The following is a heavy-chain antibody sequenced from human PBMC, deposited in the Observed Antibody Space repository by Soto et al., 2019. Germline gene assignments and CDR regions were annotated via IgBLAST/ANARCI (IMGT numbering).Heavy chain of an antibody. D-gene: IGHD3-10*01. J-gene: IGHJ4*02. CDR1: GFTFSSYG. Sequence: QVQLVESGGGVVQPGRSLRLSCAASGFTFSSYGMHWVRQAPGKGLEWVAVISYDGSNKYYADSVKGRFTISRDNSKNKLYLQMNSLRAEDTAVYYCAKGSGSGSYYTYIDYWGQGTLVTVSS. CDR3: AKGSGSGSYYTYIDY. CDR2: ISYDGSNK. V-gene: IGHV3-30*18.